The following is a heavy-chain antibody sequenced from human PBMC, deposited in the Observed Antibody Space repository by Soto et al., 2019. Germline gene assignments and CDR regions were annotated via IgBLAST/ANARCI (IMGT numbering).Heavy chain of an antibody. CDR1: WFTYTRYS. CDR2: ISSTTNYI. CDR3: ARESEDLTSNFDY. Sequence: GGSLRLSCASSWFTYTRYSMNWVRQAPGKGLEWVSSISSTTNYIYYGDSMKGRFTISRDNAKNSLYLEMNSLRAEDTAVYYCARESEDLTSNFDYWGQGTLVTVSS. J-gene: IGHJ4*02. V-gene: IGHV3-21*06.